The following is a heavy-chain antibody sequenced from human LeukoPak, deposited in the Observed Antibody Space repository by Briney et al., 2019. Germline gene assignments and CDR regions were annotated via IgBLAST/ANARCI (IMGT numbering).Heavy chain of an antibody. CDR2: ISGSGGSR. CDR3: AKASRIAVAGNNINY. J-gene: IGHJ4*02. D-gene: IGHD6-19*01. CDR1: GFTFSSYA. V-gene: IGHV3-23*01. Sequence: PGRTLRLSCAASGFTFSSYAMSWVRQAPGKGLEWVSAISGSGGSRYYADSVTGRFTISSANSKNTLYLQMNSLRAEDTAVYYCAKASRIAVAGNNINYWGQGTLVTVSS.